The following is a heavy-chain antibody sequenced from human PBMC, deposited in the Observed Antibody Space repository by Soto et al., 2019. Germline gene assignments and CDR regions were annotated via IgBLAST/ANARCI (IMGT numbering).Heavy chain of an antibody. Sequence: GESLKISCKGSGYKFTSFWLNWVRQIPGKGLEWVGRIDPTDSFTNYSPPFEGLVTISVDKSISTAYLQWSTLQASDTAIYYCARPASGGSRDAFDICGQRTTVTVSS. V-gene: IGHV5-10-1*01. CDR3: ARPASGGSRDAFDI. D-gene: IGHD2-15*01. CDR2: IDPTDSFT. CDR1: GYKFTSFW. J-gene: IGHJ3*02.